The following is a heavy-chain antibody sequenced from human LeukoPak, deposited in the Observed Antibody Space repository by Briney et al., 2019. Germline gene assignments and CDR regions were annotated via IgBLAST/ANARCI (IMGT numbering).Heavy chain of an antibody. CDR2: INPSGGGT. CDR3: ARPGHSSGSYYPDY. CDR1: GYTFTNYY. Sequence: GASVKVSCKASGYTFTNYYIHWVRQAPGQGRGWMGIINPSGGGTSYAQKFKGRVTMTRDTSTRTVYMELSSLRSEDAAVYYCARPGHSSGSYYPDYWGQGTLVTVSS. D-gene: IGHD3-22*01. J-gene: IGHJ4*02. V-gene: IGHV1-46*01.